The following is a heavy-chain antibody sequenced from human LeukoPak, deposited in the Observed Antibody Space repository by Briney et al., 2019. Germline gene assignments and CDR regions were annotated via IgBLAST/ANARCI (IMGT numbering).Heavy chain of an antibody. D-gene: IGHD3-22*01. V-gene: IGHV3-23*01. Sequence: GGSLRLSCAATGFTFSIYAMSWVRQAPSKELDWVSTISGSGGSTYYADSVKGRSPISRDNSKNTLYLQMNSLRAEDTAVYYCAKVYYYDSSGYSDYWGRGTLVTVSS. CDR1: GFTFSIYA. CDR3: AKVYYYDSSGYSDY. J-gene: IGHJ4*02. CDR2: ISGSGGST.